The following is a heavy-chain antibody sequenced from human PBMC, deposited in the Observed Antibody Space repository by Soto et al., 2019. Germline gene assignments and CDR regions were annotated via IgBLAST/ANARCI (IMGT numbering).Heavy chain of an antibody. V-gene: IGHV3-23*01. Sequence: PGGSLRLSCAASGFTFSNYAMSWVRQAPGKGLEWVSTISNSGGNTFYTDSVKGRFTISRDNSKNTLYLQMNSLRVEDTAVYYCAKRPAALVTFDYWGQGTLVTVSS. D-gene: IGHD5-18*01. CDR1: GFTFSNYA. J-gene: IGHJ4*02. CDR3: AKRPAALVTFDY. CDR2: ISNSGGNT.